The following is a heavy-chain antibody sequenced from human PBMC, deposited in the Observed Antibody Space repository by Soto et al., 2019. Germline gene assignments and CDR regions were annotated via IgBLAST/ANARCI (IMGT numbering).Heavy chain of an antibody. D-gene: IGHD3-22*01. CDR2: ISSSGSTI. CDR3: SGYYSYAFDI. CDR1: GFTFGDYY. V-gene: IGHV3-11*01. Sequence: GGSLRLSFPASGFTFGDYYMGWIRQAPGKGLEWVSYISSSGSTIYYADSVKGRFTISRDNAKNSLYLQMNSLRAEDTAVYYCSGYYSYAFDIWGQGTMVTVSS. J-gene: IGHJ3*02.